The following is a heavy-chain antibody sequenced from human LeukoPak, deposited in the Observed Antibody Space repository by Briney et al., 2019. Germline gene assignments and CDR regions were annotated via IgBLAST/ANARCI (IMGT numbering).Heavy chain of an antibody. CDR3: ASGGGCSGGSCYRF. CDR2: IIPIFGTA. CDR1: GGTFSSYA. D-gene: IGHD2-15*01. Sequence: SVKVSCKASGGTFSSYAISWVRQAPGQGLEWMGGIIPIFGTANYAQKFQGRVTITADESTSTAYMELSSLRSEDTAVYYCASGGGCSGGSCYRFWGQGTLVTVSS. V-gene: IGHV1-69*13. J-gene: IGHJ4*02.